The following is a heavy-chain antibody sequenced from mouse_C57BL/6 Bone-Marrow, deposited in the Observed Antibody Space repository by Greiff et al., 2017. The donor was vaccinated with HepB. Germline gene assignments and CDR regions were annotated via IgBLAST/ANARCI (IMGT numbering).Heavy chain of an antibody. J-gene: IGHJ1*03. CDR3: ARSGLRLTWYFDV. CDR2: IDPANGNT. CDR1: GYTFTSYW. D-gene: IGHD2-4*01. Sequence: QVQLQQPGAELVKPGASVKVSCKASGYTFTSYWMHWVKQRPGQGLEWIGRIDPANGNTKYAPKFQGKATITADTSSNTAYLQLSSLTSEDTAIYYCARSGLRLTWYFDVWGTGTTVTVSS. V-gene: IGHV1-74*01.